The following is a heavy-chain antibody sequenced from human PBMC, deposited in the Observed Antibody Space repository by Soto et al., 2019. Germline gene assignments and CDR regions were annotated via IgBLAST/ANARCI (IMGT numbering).Heavy chain of an antibody. CDR3: ARDLYEHMDTAMVPFDY. CDR1: GGTFSSYA. Sequence: GASVKVSCKASGGTFSSYAISWVRQAPGQGLEWMGGIIPIFGTANYAQKFQGRVTITADESASTAYMELSSLRSGDTAVYYCARDLYEHMDTAMVPFDYWGQGTLVTVSS. CDR2: IIPIFGTA. J-gene: IGHJ4*02. D-gene: IGHD5-18*01. V-gene: IGHV1-69*13.